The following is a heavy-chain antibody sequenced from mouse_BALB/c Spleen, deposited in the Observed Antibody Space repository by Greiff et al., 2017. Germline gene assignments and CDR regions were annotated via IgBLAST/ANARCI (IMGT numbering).Heavy chain of an antibody. J-gene: IGHJ2*01. CDR1: GYSITSGYY. CDR2: ISYDGSN. Sequence: VQLKESGPGLVKPSQSLSLTCSVTGYSITSGYYWNWIRQFPGNKLEWMGYISYDGSNNYNPSLKNRISITRDTSKNQFFLKLNSVTTEDTATYYCAREHYFDYWGQGTTLTVSS. V-gene: IGHV3-6*02. CDR3: AREHYFDY.